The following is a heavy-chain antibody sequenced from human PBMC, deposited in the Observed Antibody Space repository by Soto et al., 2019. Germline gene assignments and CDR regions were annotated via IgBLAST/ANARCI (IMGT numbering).Heavy chain of an antibody. CDR2: ISGSGGST. CDR1: GFTLSSYA. D-gene: IGHD3-10*01. CDR3: AKREGYYGSGSYPPPQFDY. J-gene: IGHJ4*02. V-gene: IGHV3-23*01. Sequence: GGSLRLSCAASGFTLSSYAMSWVRQAPGKGLEWVSAISGSGGSTYYADSVKGRFTISRDNSKNTLYLQMNSLRAEDTAVYYCAKREGYYGSGSYPPPQFDYWGQGTLVTVSS.